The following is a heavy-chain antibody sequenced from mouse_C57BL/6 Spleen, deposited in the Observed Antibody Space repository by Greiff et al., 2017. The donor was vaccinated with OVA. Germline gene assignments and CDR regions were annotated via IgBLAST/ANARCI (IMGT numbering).Heavy chain of an antibody. D-gene: IGHD2-4*01. J-gene: IGHJ1*03. CDR2: IDPETGGT. Sequence: QVQLKESGAELVRPGASVTLSCKASGYTFTDYEMHWVKQTPVHGLEWIGAIDPETGGTAYNQKFKGKAILTADKSSSTAYMELRSLTSEDSAVYYCTRLNVLRGDFDVWGTGTTVTVSS. V-gene: IGHV1-15*01. CDR1: GYTFTDYE. CDR3: TRLNVLRGDFDV.